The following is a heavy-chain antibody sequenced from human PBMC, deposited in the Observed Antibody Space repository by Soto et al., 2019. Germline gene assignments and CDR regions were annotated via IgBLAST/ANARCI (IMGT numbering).Heavy chain of an antibody. CDR2: IIPFHGVT. Sequence: QVQLVQSGAEVKKPGSSVKVSCKASGGTFSPYTINWVRQAPGQGLEWMGRIIPFHGVTNYAQKFQARVTITADKSTSQAYMELSGLRFEDTAMYYCTRDWEITVSTWSFGGFWGRGTLVTVSS. CDR1: GGTFSPYT. J-gene: IGHJ4*02. D-gene: IGHD3-10*01. CDR3: TRDWEITVSTWSFGGF. V-gene: IGHV1-69*08.